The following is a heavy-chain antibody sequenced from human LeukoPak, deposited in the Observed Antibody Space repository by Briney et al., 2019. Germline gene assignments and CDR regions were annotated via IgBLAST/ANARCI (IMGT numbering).Heavy chain of an antibody. V-gene: IGHV4-34*01. CDR3: ARGRARYCSSTSCYRIRLCYFDY. CDR1: GGSFSGYS. CDR2: INHSGST. Sequence: SETLSLTCAVYGGSFSGYSWSWIRQPPGKGLEWIGEINHSGSTNYNPSLKSRVTISVDTSKNQFSLKLSSVTAADTAVYYCARGRARYCSSTSCYRIRLCYFDYWGQGTLVTVSS. D-gene: IGHD2-2*02. J-gene: IGHJ4*02.